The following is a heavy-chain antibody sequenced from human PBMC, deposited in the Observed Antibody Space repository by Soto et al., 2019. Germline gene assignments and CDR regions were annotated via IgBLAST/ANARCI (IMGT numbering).Heavy chain of an antibody. Sequence: GGSLRLSCTASGFTFSGYGMHWVRQAPGKGLEWVAVISYDGSNKYYADSVKGLFTICRDNSKNTLYLQVNSLRAEDTAVYYSVKDRGVYILTKDYFYYWGQGTRCSVSS. J-gene: IGHJ4*02. D-gene: IGHD6-13*01. CDR3: VKDRGVYILTKDYFYY. CDR2: ISYDGSNK. CDR1: GFTFSGYG. V-gene: IGHV3-30*18.